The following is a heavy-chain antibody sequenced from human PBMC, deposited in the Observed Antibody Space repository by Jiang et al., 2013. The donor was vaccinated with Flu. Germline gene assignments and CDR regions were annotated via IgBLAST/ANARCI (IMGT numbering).Heavy chain of an antibody. CDR1: GGSISSYY. V-gene: IGHV4-59*08. D-gene: IGHD1-26*01. CDR2: IYYSGST. J-gene: IGHJ4*02. Sequence: GLVKPSETLSLTCTVSGGSISSYYWSWIRQPPGKGLEWIGYIYYSGSTNYNPSLKSRVTISVDTSKNQFSLKLSSVTAADTAVYYCARWYSGSYARFDYWGQGILVTFSS. CDR3: ARWYSGSYARFDY.